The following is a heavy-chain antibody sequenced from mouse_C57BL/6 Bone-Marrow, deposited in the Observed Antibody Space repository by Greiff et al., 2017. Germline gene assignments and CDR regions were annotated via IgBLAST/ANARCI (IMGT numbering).Heavy chain of an antibody. V-gene: IGHV1-55*01. Sequence: QVQLQQPGAELVKPGASVKMSCKASGYTFTSYWITWVKQRPGQGLEWIRDIYPGSGSTNYNEKFKSKATLTVDTSSSTAYMQLSSLTSEDSAVYYCAREGNYVYYYAMDYWGQGTSVTVSS. CDR2: IYPGSGST. CDR1: GYTFTSYW. J-gene: IGHJ4*01. CDR3: AREGNYVYYYAMDY. D-gene: IGHD2-1*01.